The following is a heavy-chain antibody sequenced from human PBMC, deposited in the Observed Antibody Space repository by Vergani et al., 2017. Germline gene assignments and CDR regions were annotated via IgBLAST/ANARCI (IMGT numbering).Heavy chain of an antibody. D-gene: IGHD5-24*01. CDR2: IYYSGST. CDR1: GGSISSSSYY. J-gene: IGHJ3*02. V-gene: IGHV4-39*07. CDR3: ASDSTWRQLIGWAFDI. Sequence: QLQLQESGPGLVKPSETLSLTCTVSGGSISSSSYYWGWIRQPPGKGLEWIGSIYYSGSTYYNPSLKRRVTISVATSKNQFSLKLSSVTAGDTAVYYCASDSTWRQLIGWAFDIWGQGTMVTVSS.